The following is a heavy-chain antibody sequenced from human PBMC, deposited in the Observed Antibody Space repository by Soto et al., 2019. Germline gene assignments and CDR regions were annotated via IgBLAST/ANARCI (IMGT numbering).Heavy chain of an antibody. V-gene: IGHV3-30*18. D-gene: IGHD6-19*01. Sequence: QVQLVESGGGGVQPGRSLRLSCAASGFTFSSYAMHWVRQAPGKGLEWVAVISYDGRNKYYADSVKGRFTISRDNSNNTLYLQMSSLRAEDTAVYYCVKDGSSGWPYYYGMDVWGQGTTVTVSS. CDR1: GFTFSSYA. CDR2: ISYDGRNK. J-gene: IGHJ6*02. CDR3: VKDGSSGWPYYYGMDV.